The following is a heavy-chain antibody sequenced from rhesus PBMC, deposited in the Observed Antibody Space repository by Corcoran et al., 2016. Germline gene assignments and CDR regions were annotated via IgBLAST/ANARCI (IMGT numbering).Heavy chain of an antibody. CDR1: GFTFGSYY. CDR3: ARDLRRITGTTDFDY. CDR2: INTGGGST. Sequence: EVQLVESGGGLVQPGGSLRLSCTGSGFTFGSYYMYWVRQSPGKGLEWVSDINTGGGSTWYTESVKGRFTISKENAKNTLYLQMDSLRAEDTAVYYCARDLRRITGTTDFDYWGQGVLVTVSS. J-gene: IGHJ4*01. D-gene: IGHD1-26*01. V-gene: IGHV3-8*01.